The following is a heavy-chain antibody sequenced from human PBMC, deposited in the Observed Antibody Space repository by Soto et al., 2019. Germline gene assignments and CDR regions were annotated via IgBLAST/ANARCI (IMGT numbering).Heavy chain of an antibody. Sequence: QVQLVESGGGVVQPGRSLRLSCAASGFTFSSYGMHWVRQAPGKGLEWVAVIWYDGSNKYYADSVKGRFTISRDNSKNKLYLQMNSLRAEDTAVYYCARGGRAYNWNDEVDYWGQGTLVTVSS. J-gene: IGHJ4*02. CDR2: IWYDGSNK. V-gene: IGHV3-33*01. D-gene: IGHD1-1*01. CDR1: GFTFSSYG. CDR3: ARGGRAYNWNDEVDY.